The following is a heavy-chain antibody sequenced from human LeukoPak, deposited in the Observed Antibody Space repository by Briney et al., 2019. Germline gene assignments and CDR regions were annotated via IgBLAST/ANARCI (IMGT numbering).Heavy chain of an antibody. D-gene: IGHD3-22*01. CDR1: GFTFSSYA. CDR2: ISGGGGTK. CDR3: AKVTEVSSGYWTPFHY. J-gene: IGHJ4*02. Sequence: PGGSLRLPCAVSGFTFSSYAMSWVRQAPGKGLEWVSVISGGGGTKHYADSVKGRFTISRDNSKNTLYLQMNSLRAEDTAIYYCAKVTEVSSGYWTPFHYWGQGTLVTVSS. V-gene: IGHV3-23*01.